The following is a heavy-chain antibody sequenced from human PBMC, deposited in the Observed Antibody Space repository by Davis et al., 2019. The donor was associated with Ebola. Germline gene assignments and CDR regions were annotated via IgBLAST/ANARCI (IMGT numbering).Heavy chain of an antibody. CDR3: AREHTRYYFDY. CDR2: IWYDGSNK. CDR1: GFTFSSYG. J-gene: IGHJ4*02. Sequence: GESLKISCAASGFTFSSYGMHWVRQAPGKGLEWVAVIWYDGSNKYYADSVKGRFTISRDNSKNTLYLQMNSLRAEDTAVYYCAREHTRYYFDYWGQGTLVTVSS. V-gene: IGHV3-33*01.